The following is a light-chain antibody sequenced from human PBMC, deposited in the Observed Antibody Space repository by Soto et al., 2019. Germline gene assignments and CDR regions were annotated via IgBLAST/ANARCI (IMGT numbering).Light chain of an antibody. Sequence: QSVLTQPASVSASPGQSITISCTGTSSDIGGYIYVSWYQHHPGKAPRLMIYEVSSRPSGVSNRFSGSKSGNTASLTISGLQAEDEAQYYCSSYSSANTMIFGGGTKLTVL. CDR1: SSDIGGYIY. J-gene: IGLJ2*01. CDR2: EVS. V-gene: IGLV2-14*01. CDR3: SSYSSANTMI.